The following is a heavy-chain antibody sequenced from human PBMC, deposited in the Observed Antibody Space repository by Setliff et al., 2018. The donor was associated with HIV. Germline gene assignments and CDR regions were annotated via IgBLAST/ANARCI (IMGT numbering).Heavy chain of an antibody. CDR3: LRDIKYGSGSFWIGPSPCFDH. CDR1: GYTFTGHY. CDR2: INPNSGGT. V-gene: IGHV1-2*06. D-gene: IGHD3-10*01. J-gene: IGHJ4*02. Sequence: ASVKVSCKASGYTFTGHYMHWVRQAPGQGLEWLGRINPNSGGTNYAQKFQGKFTMTRDTSSSTAYMELSSLRSDDTAVYYCLRDIKYGSGSFWIGPSPCFDHWGQGTLVTVSS.